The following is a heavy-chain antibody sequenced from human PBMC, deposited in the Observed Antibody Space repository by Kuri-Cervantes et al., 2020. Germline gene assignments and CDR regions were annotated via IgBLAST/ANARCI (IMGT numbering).Heavy chain of an antibody. J-gene: IGHJ6*02. D-gene: IGHD4-17*01. Sequence: GGSLRLSCAASGFTFSTYWMSWVRQAPGMGLEWVARIKEDGSEKYYVDSVKGRFTISRDNAKNSLYLQMNSLRAEDTAVYYCAREAVTTYYYYGMDAWGQGTTVTVSS. CDR1: GFTFSTYW. V-gene: IGHV3-7*03. CDR2: IKEDGSEK. CDR3: AREAVTTYYYYGMDA.